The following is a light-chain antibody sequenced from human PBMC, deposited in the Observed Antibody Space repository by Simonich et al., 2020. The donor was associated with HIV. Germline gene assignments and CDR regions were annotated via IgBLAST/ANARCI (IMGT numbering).Light chain of an antibody. J-gene: IGKJ1*01. CDR2: WAS. CDR1: RNILYNSNNKNY. V-gene: IGKV4-1*01. Sequence: DIVMTQSPDSLAVSLGERATINFKSSRNILYNSNNKNYLAWYQQKPGQPPNLLIYWASTRESGVPDRFSASGSGTDFTLTISSLQAEDVAVYYCQQYYTTPPTFGQGTKVEIK. CDR3: QQYYTTPPT.